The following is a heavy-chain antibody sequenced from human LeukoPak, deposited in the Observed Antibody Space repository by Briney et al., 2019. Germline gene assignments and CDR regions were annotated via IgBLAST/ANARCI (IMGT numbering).Heavy chain of an antibody. D-gene: IGHD2-2*03. CDR1: GYSIGRDYY. CDR2: IFHTGRT. J-gene: IGHJ5*02. Sequence: SETLSLTCKVSGYSIGRDYYWAWLRQPPGKGLEWIGSIFHTGRTVYNPSYESRLTISMDTSKNEFFPRLNSVTAADTAVYFCARDDGYPTTDEGFDPWGLGTLVTVSS. V-gene: IGHV4-38-2*02. CDR3: ARDDGYPTTDEGFDP.